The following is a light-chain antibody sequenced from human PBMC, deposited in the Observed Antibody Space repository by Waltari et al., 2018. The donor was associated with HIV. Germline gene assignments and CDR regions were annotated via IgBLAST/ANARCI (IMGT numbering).Light chain of an antibody. CDR2: RSN. CDR1: NSNIGRNP. J-gene: IGLJ2*01. CDR3: AAWDDSLKGVI. V-gene: IGLV1-44*01. Sequence: QSVLTQPPSASGTPGQRVTISCSGSNSNIGRNPVNWYQQLPETAPKPRIKRSNQRPSGVPDRFSASKSGTSASLAISGLQSEDESDYYCAAWDDSLKGVIFGGGTKLTVL.